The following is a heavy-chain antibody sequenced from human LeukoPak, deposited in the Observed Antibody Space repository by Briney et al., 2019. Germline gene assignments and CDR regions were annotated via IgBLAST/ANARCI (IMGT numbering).Heavy chain of an antibody. Sequence: ASVKISCKAPGYTFTSHYMHWVRQAPGQGLEWMGIINPSGGSTNYAQKFQGRVTMTRDTSTSAVYMELSSLRSEDTAVYYCAKDSSGNYYNFYYFDYWGQGTLVTVSS. CDR3: AKDSSGNYYNFYYFDY. J-gene: IGHJ4*02. CDR1: GYTFTSHY. D-gene: IGHD3-10*01. V-gene: IGHV1-46*01. CDR2: INPSGGST.